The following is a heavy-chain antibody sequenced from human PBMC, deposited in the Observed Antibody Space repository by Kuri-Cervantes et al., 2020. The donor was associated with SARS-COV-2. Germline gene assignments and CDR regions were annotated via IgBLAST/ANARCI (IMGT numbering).Heavy chain of an antibody. Sequence: SETLSLTCTVSGGSVSGYYWSWIRQSAGKGLEWIGRVYSSGTTHYNPSLKRRVTISVDTSKNQFSLKLSSVTAADTAVYYCARFSVGAKAKFDYWGQGTLVTVSS. D-gene: IGHD1-26*01. CDR2: VYSSGTT. CDR3: ARFSVGAKAKFDY. CDR1: GGSVSGYY. V-gene: IGHV4-4*07. J-gene: IGHJ4*02.